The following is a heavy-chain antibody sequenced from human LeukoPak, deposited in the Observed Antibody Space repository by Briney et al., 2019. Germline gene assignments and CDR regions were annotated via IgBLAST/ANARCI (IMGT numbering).Heavy chain of an antibody. D-gene: IGHD3-10*01. CDR3: ARPRRMYGSGSYAFDI. V-gene: IGHV3-7*01. Sequence: GGSLKLSCAASGFTFSSYWMSWVRQAPGKGLEWVANIKQDGSEKYYVDSVKGRFTISRDNAKNSLYLQMSSLRAEDTAVYYCARPRRMYGSGSYAFDIWGQGTMVTVSS. CDR2: IKQDGSEK. J-gene: IGHJ3*02. CDR1: GFTFSSYW.